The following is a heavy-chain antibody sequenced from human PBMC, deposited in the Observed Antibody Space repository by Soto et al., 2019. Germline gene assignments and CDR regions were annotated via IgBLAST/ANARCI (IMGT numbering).Heavy chain of an antibody. D-gene: IGHD3-10*01. CDR1: GGSVSSGTYY. CDR2: IYGTGST. V-gene: IGHV4-61*01. Sequence: QVQLQESDPGLVKPSETLSLTCTVSGGSVSSGTYYWTWIRQPPGKGLEWIGYIYGTGSTNYNPALKSSATLAVDTSKNQFSLKLSSVTAADTAVYYCARAYYYGSGRGRSMDVWGQGTTVTV. J-gene: IGHJ6*02. CDR3: ARAYYYGSGRGRSMDV.